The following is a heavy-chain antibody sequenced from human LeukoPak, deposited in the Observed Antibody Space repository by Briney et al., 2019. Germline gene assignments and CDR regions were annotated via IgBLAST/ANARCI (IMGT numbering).Heavy chain of an antibody. CDR2: IGTAGDT. V-gene: IGHV3-13*01. CDR1: GFTFSSYD. D-gene: IGHD6-19*01. J-gene: IGHJ4*02. Sequence: GGSLRLSCAASGFTFSSYDMHWVRQATGKGLEWVSAIGTAGDTYYPGSVKGRFTISRDNSKNTLYLQMNSLRAEDTAVYYCANADGWYLPMTVDYWGQGTLVTVSS. CDR3: ANADGWYLPMTVDY.